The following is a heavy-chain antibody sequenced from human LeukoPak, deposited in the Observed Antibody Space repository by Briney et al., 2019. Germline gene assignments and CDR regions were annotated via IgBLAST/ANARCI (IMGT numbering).Heavy chain of an antibody. CDR3: ARGRIFDY. Sequence: GSLRLSCAASGFTFSSYNMNWVRQPPGKGLEWIGEINHSGSTNYNPSLKSRVTISVDTSKNQFSLKLSSVTAADTAVYYCARGRIFDYWGQGTLVTVSS. D-gene: IGHD2-15*01. V-gene: IGHV4-34*01. CDR2: INHSGST. CDR1: GFTFSSYN. J-gene: IGHJ4*02.